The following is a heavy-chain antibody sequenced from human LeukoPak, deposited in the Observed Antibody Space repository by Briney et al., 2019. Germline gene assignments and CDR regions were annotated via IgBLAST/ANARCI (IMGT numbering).Heavy chain of an antibody. CDR1: GGSISSYY. CDR3: ARTYSYGPDY. Sequence: SETLSLTCTVSGGSISSYYWSWIRQPPGKGLEWIGYIYYSGSTNYNPSLKSRVTISVDTSKNQFSLKLSSVTAADTAAYYCARTYSYGPDYWGQGTLVTVSS. J-gene: IGHJ4*02. CDR2: IYYSGST. V-gene: IGHV4-59*01. D-gene: IGHD5-18*01.